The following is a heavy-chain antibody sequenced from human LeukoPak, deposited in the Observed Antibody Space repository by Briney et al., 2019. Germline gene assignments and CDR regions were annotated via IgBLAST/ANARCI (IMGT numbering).Heavy chain of an antibody. CDR3: AREYSSGWYQSQDY. CDR2: MKPDGTKK. V-gene: IGHV3-7*01. CDR1: GFSFTTYW. J-gene: IGHJ4*02. Sequence: GGSLRLSCVASGFSFTTYWINWVRQAPGEGLEWVAHMKPDGTKKYYLDSVRGRFTISRDNAKNSLYLQMNSLRPEDTAVYYCAREYSSGWYQSQDYWGQGTLVTVSS. D-gene: IGHD6-19*01.